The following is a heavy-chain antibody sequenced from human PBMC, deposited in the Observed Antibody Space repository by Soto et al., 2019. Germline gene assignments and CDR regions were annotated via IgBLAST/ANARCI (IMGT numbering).Heavy chain of an antibody. Sequence: QVQLMQSGAEVKKPGASVNVSCKVSGYTFTDYYINWVRQAPGQGLEWMGWINPNTGDTTYAHKFQGWVTMTRETSISKAYMELKRLRSDDTAMYYCERDLFTGYSGYGYYYSGMDVWGQGTAVTVSS. J-gene: IGHJ6*02. CDR3: ERDLFTGYSGYGYYYSGMDV. CDR2: INPNTGDT. CDR1: GYTFTDYY. V-gene: IGHV1-2*04. D-gene: IGHD5-12*01.